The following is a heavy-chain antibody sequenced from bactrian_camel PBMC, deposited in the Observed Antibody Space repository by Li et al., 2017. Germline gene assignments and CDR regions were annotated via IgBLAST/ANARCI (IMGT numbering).Heavy chain of an antibody. D-gene: IGHD6*01. CDR1: GYTYKTYC. CDR3: AAYPIDGGRCADFGY. V-gene: IGHV3S1*01. J-gene: IGHJ6*01. Sequence: HVQLVESGGGSVQAGGSLRLSCTASGYTYKTYCMGWFRQAPGKEREGVASIYTGGGGYIGYVDSVKGRFTTSRDNDKNTMYLQMNNLKPEDTAMYYCAAYPIDGGRCADFGYWGQGTQVTVS. CDR2: IYTGGGGYI.